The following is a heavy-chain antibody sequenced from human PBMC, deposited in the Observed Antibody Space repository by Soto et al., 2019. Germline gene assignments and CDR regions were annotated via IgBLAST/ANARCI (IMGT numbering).Heavy chain of an antibody. Sequence: PXXTLSLRCTVYGGSFSGYYWRWILQPPGKGLEWIGSVYYSGSTYYNPSLKSRVTMSVDTSKNQFSLKLSSVTAADAAVYYCARHPTFSGWEYYFDYWGQGTPVTVSS. D-gene: IGHD6-19*01. V-gene: IGHV4-39*01. CDR3: ARHPTFSGWEYYFDY. CDR2: VYYSGST. CDR1: GGSFSGYY. J-gene: IGHJ4*02.